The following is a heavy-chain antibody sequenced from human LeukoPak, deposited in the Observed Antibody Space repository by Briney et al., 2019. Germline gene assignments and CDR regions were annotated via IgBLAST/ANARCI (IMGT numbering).Heavy chain of an antibody. CDR2: ISAYNGNT. J-gene: IGHJ5*02. CDR3: ARDGSPYYYGSGSYNWLDP. D-gene: IGHD3-10*01. CDR1: GYTFTSYG. V-gene: IGHV1-18*04. Sequence: GASVKLSCKASGYTFTSYGISWVRQAPGQGLEWMGWISAYNGNTNYAQKLQGRVTMTTDTSTSTAYMELRSLRSDDTAVYYCARDGSPYYYGSGSYNWLDPWGQGTLVTVSS.